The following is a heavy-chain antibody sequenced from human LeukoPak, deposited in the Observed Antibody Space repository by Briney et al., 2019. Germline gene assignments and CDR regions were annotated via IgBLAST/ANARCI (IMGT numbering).Heavy chain of an antibody. CDR1: GLTFSSYA. CDR3: AKDSGLSGAPTDY. V-gene: IGHV3-23*01. Sequence: GGSLRLSCAASGLTFSSYAMSWVRQAPGKGLEWVSAISGSGGSTYYADSVKGRFTISRDNSKNTLYLQMNSLRAEDTAVYYCAKDSGLSGAPTDYWGQGTLVTVSS. J-gene: IGHJ4*02. CDR2: ISGSGGST. D-gene: IGHD3-16*02.